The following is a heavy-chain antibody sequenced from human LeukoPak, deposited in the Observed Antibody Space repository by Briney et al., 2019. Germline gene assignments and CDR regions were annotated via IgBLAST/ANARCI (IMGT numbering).Heavy chain of an antibody. CDR1: GFTFDDYA. J-gene: IGHJ1*01. CDR3: AKDIAPQQLRYFQH. CDR2: ISWNSGSI. Sequence: PGRSLRLSCAASGFTFDDYAMHWVRQAPGKGLEWVSGISWNSGSIGYADSVKGRFTISRDNAKNSLYLQMNSLRAEDTALYYCAKDIAPQQLRYFQHWGQGTLVTVPS. D-gene: IGHD6-13*01. V-gene: IGHV3-9*01.